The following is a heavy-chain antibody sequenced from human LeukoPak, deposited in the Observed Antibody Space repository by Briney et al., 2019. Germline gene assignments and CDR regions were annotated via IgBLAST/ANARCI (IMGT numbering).Heavy chain of an antibody. CDR3: ARDFRVYYDFWSGLGLYYYGMDV. J-gene: IGHJ6*02. V-gene: IGHV1-2*06. CDR2: INPNSGST. CDR1: GYTFTGYY. Sequence: GASVKVSCKASGYTFTGYYMHWVRQAPGQGLEWLGRINPNSGSTNYAQKFQGRVTMTRDTSISTGYMELSRLRSEDTAVYYCARDFRVYYDFWSGLGLYYYGMDVWGQGTTVTVSS. D-gene: IGHD3-3*01.